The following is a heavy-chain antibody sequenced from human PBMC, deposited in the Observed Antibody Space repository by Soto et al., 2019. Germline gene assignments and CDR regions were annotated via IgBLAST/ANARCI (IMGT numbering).Heavy chain of an antibody. Sequence: EVQLVESGGGLVQPGGSLRLSCAASGFTFDDYVMHWVRQAPGKGLEWVSGISWKSGTIGYADSVQGRFTISRDNAKNSLYLQMSSLRTEDTAFYYCAKDMSARSDSWLKWFGPWGQGTLVTVSS. CDR1: GFTFDDYV. CDR3: AKDMSARSDSWLKWFGP. CDR2: ISWKSGTI. D-gene: IGHD2-2*01. V-gene: IGHV3-9*01. J-gene: IGHJ5*02.